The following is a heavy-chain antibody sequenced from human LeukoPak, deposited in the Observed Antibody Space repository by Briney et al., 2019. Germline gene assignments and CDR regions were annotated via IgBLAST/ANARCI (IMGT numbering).Heavy chain of an antibody. CDR2: INPNSGGT. Sequence: ASVKVSCKASGYTFTVYYMHWVRQAPGQGLEWMGWINPNSGGTNYAQKFQGRVTMTRDTSISTAYMELSRLRSDDTAVYYCAREGDSSGYYYPFDYWGQGTLVTVSS. V-gene: IGHV1-2*02. J-gene: IGHJ4*02. D-gene: IGHD3-22*01. CDR1: GYTFTVYY. CDR3: AREGDSSGYYYPFDY.